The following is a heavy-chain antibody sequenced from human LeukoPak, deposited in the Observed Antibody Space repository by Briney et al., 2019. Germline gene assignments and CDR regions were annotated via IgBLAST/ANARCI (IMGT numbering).Heavy chain of an antibody. Sequence: GGSLRLSCAASGFTFSSHSMNWVRQAPGKGLEWVSSISSSSSYIYYADSVKGRFTISRDNAKNSLYLQMNSLRAEDTAVYYCASAIVGPTTDYWGQGTLVTVSS. CDR2: ISSSSSYI. CDR1: GFTFSSHS. V-gene: IGHV3-21*04. J-gene: IGHJ4*02. CDR3: ASAIVGPTTDY. D-gene: IGHD1-26*01.